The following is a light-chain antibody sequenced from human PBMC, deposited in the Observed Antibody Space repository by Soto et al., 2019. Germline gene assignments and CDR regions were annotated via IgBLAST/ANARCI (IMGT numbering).Light chain of an antibody. Sequence: QSVLTQPPSVSGAPGQRVTISCTGSSSNIGAGYDVHWYKQLPGTAPKLLIYGNSNRPSGVPDRFSGSKSGTSASQAITGLKAEDEADYDCQSYDSSHVVFGGGTKLTVL. V-gene: IGLV1-40*01. CDR3: QSYDSSHVV. J-gene: IGLJ2*01. CDR1: SSNIGAGYD. CDR2: GNS.